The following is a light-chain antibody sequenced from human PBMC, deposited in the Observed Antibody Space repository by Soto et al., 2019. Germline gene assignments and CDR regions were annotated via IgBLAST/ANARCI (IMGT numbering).Light chain of an antibody. CDR3: QQYGCSPRT. J-gene: IGKJ1*01. CDR1: QSVSSSY. Sequence: EIVFTQSPVTLSLSPGERATLSCRASQSVSSSYLAWYQQKPGQAPRLLVYGASNRATGIPDRFSGSGSGTDFTLTISRLEPEDFAVYFCQQYGCSPRTFGQGTKV. V-gene: IGKV3-20*01. CDR2: GAS.